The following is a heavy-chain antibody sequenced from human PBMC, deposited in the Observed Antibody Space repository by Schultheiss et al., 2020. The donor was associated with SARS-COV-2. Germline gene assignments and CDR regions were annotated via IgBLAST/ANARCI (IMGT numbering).Heavy chain of an antibody. Sequence: SQTLSLTCAVYGGSFSGYYWSWIRQPPGKGLEWIGEINHSGSTNYNPSLKSRVIISVDTSKNQFSLKLSSVTAADTAVYYCARARSSWYDYWGQGTLVTVSS. D-gene: IGHD6-13*01. V-gene: IGHV4-34*01. J-gene: IGHJ4*02. CDR1: GGSFSGYY. CDR3: ARARSSWYDY. CDR2: INHSGST.